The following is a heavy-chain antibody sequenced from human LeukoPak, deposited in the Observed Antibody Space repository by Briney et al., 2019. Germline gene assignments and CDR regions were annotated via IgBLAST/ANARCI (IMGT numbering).Heavy chain of an antibody. CDR2: IIPILGIA. J-gene: IGHJ4*02. CDR1: GYTFTSYF. Sequence: SVKVSCKASGYTFTSYFMHWVRQAPGQGLEWMGRIIPILGIANYAQKFQGRVTITADKSTSTAFMELSSLRSEDTAVYYCASGKYCSGGSCYESFDYWGQGTLVTVSS. CDR3: ASGKYCSGGSCYESFDY. V-gene: IGHV1-69*02. D-gene: IGHD2-15*01.